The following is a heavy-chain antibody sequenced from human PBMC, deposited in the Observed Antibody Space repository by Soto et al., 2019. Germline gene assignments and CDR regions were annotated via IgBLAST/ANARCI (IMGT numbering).Heavy chain of an antibody. CDR2: MNPNSGNT. D-gene: IGHD1-1*01. J-gene: IGHJ4*02. CDR3: ARDTTGTTGNDY. Sequence: ASVKVSCKASGYTFTSYDINWVRQATGQGLEWMGWMNPNSGNTGYAQKFQGRVTMTRNTSISTAYMELSSLRSEDTAVYYYARDTTGTTGNDYWGQGTLVTVSS. CDR1: GYTFTSYD. V-gene: IGHV1-8*01.